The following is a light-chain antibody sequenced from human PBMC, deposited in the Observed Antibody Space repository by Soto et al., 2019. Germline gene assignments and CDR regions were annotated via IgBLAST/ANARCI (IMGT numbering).Light chain of an antibody. CDR2: GAS. V-gene: IGKV3D-20*02. CDR3: QKRSNWPPIT. CDR1: QSVSSSY. J-gene: IGKJ5*01. Sequence: ENVLTQSPGTLSLSPGERATLSCRASQSVSSSYLAWYQQKPGQAPRLLIYGASNRATGIPDRFSGSGSGTDFTLTISRLEPEDFAVYYCQKRSNWPPITFGQGTRLEIK.